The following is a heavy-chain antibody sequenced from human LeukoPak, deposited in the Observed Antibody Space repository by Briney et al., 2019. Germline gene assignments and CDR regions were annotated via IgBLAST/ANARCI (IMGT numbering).Heavy chain of an antibody. CDR1: GGCFSGYY. V-gene: IGHV4-34*01. D-gene: IGHD2-15*01. CDR3: ARGVVAGGYYYYYHMDV. Sequence: SETLSRTCAGYGGCFSGYYWSWIRQPPGKGLEWSGEINHSGSTNYNPSLKSRVTISVDTSKNQFSLKLRPVTDAEAAVYYCARGVVAGGYYYYYHMDVWGKGTTVTVSS. J-gene: IGHJ6*03. CDR2: INHSGST.